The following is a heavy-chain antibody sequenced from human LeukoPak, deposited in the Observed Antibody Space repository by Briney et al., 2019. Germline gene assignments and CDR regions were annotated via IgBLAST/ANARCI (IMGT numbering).Heavy chain of an antibody. J-gene: IGHJ3*02. CDR1: GFILNSYG. V-gene: IGHV3-33*03. D-gene: IGHD4-17*01. CDR2: IWFDGKNQ. Sequence: PGGSLRLSCAASGFILNSYGMHWVRQAPGKGLEWVADIWFDGKNQHFADSVRGRFAISRDNSKNTLYLQTNSLRAEDTAVYYCAKGGFDYGDYTRDAFDIWGQGTTVTVSS. CDR3: AKGGFDYGDYTRDAFDI.